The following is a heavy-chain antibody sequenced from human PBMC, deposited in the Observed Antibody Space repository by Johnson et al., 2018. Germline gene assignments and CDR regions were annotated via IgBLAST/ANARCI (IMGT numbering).Heavy chain of an antibody. CDR2: ISSSSSYI. D-gene: IGHD2-15*01. CDR3: ARDYCSVGSCYPDNWFDP. J-gene: IGHJ5*02. Sequence: VQLVESGGGLVKPGGSLRLSCAASGFTFSSYSMNWVRQAPGKGLEWVSSISSSSSYIYYADSVKGRFTISRDNAKNSLYLKMNSLRAEDTAVYYCARDYCSVGSCYPDNWFDPWGQGTLVTVSS. CDR1: GFTFSSYS. V-gene: IGHV3-21*01.